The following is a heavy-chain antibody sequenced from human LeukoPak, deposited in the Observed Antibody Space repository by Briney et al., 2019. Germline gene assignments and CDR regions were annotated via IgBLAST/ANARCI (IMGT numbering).Heavy chain of an antibody. CDR1: GGSISSYY. CDR3: ARTPYVDTAMVFDY. CDR2: IYYSGST. D-gene: IGHD5-18*01. V-gene: IGHV4-59*01. J-gene: IGHJ4*02. Sequence: SETLSLTCTVSGGSISSYYWSWIRQPPGKGLEWIGYIYYSGSTNYNPSLKSRVTISVDTSKNQFSLKLSSVTAADTAVYYCARTPYVDTAMVFDYWGQGTLVTVSS.